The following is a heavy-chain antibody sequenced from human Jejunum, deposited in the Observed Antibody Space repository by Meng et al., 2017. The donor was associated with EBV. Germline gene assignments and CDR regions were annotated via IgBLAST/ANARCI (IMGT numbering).Heavy chain of an antibody. CDR3: SRDLAGSDDY. CDR1: EFTLSSYW. J-gene: IGHJ4*02. Sequence: EGQLGGSGGSSVRPGGSRRFSCAASEFTLSSYWMHWVRQAPGKGLLWVSRINEDGTTTTYADSVKGRFTISRDNAKNTLYLQMNSLRAEDTAVYYCSRDLAGSDDYWGQGTLVTVSS. CDR2: INEDGTTT. V-gene: IGHV3-74*03. D-gene: IGHD1-14*01.